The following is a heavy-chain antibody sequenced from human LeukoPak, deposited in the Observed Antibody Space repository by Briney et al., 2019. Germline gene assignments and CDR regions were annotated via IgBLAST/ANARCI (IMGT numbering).Heavy chain of an antibody. CDR1: GGSISNSNYY. CDR2: IYYSGST. D-gene: IGHD4-17*01. CDR3: ARVGNDYGDYERFWYFDL. Sequence: PSETLSLTCTVSGGSISNSNYYWGWIRQPPGKGLEWIGNIYYSGSTYYNPSLRSRVTISVDTSKNQFSLKLSSVTAADTAVYYCARVGNDYGDYERFWYFDLWGRGTLVTVSS. V-gene: IGHV4-39*01. J-gene: IGHJ2*01.